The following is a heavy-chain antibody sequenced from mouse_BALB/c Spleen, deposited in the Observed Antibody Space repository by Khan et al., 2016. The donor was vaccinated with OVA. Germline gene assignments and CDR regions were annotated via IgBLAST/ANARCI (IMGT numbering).Heavy chain of an antibody. Sequence: EVELVESGGGLVKPGGSLKLSCAASGFTFSTYPMSWVRQTPDKRLEWVASISSDGDYTYYPDKVKGRFTISRDNAKNTLYLQMSDLRSEDTAMYYCASSPNGKFAYWGQGTLVTVSA. CDR1: GFTFSTYP. V-gene: IGHV5-9-3*01. D-gene: IGHD2-1*01. CDR3: ASSPNGKFAY. CDR2: ISSDGDYT. J-gene: IGHJ3*01.